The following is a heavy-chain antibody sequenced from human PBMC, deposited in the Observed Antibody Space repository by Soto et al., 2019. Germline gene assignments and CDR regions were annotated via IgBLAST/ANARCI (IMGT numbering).Heavy chain of an antibody. D-gene: IGHD6-6*01. J-gene: IGHJ4*02. Sequence: GGSLRLSCAASGFTFSTYGMHWVRQAPGKGLEWVAVIWYDGTNIYYADSVKGRFTISRDNSKNTLYLQMSSLRVEDTAVYYCAAESSTSSGLGFFDYWGQGTLVTVSS. CDR1: GFTFSTYG. CDR2: IWYDGTNI. V-gene: IGHV3-33*03. CDR3: AAESSTSSGLGFFDY.